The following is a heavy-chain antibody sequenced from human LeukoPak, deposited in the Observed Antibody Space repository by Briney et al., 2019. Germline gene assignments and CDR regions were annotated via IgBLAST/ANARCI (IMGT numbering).Heavy chain of an antibody. D-gene: IGHD4-23*01. CDR1: GFTFSSYA. Sequence: GGSLRLSCAASGFTFSSYAMSWVRQAPGKGLEWVSAISGSGGSTYYADSVKGRFTISRDNSKNTLYLQMNSLRAEDTAVYYCANCILGVVTLPGFDYWGQGTLVTVSS. CDR2: ISGSGGST. CDR3: ANCILGVVTLPGFDY. V-gene: IGHV3-23*01. J-gene: IGHJ4*02.